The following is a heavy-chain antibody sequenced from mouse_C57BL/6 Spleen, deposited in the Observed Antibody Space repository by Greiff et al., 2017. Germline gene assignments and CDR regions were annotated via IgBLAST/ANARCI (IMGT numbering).Heavy chain of an antibody. Sequence: VQLQQPGAELVRPGSSVKLSCKASGYTFTSYWLHWVKQRPIQGLEWIGNIDPSDSETHYNQKFKDKATLTVDKSSSTAYMQLSSLTSEDSAVYYCARGGYRLFAYWGQGTLVTVSA. J-gene: IGHJ3*01. CDR2: IDPSDSET. CDR1: GYTFTSYW. D-gene: IGHD2-2*01. V-gene: IGHV1-52*01. CDR3: ARGGYRLFAY.